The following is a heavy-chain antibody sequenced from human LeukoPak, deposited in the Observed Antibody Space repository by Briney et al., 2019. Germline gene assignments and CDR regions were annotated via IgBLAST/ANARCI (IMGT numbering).Heavy chain of an antibody. CDR3: ARDLAYSRLDY. Sequence: GGSLRLSCAVSGLTFSSSWMDWVRQAPGKGLEWVASINPDGNKKYSADSVKGRFTTSRDNAENSLYLQMNSLRVEGTAFYYCARDLAYSRLDYWGQGMLVTVSS. D-gene: IGHD5-18*01. J-gene: IGHJ4*02. CDR2: INPDGNKK. V-gene: IGHV3-7*01. CDR1: GLTFSSSW.